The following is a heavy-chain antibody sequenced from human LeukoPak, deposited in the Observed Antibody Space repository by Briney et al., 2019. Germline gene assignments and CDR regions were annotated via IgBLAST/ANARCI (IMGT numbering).Heavy chain of an antibody. Sequence: GGSLRLSCAASGFTFDDYGMSWVPQAPGKGLEWVSGINWNGGSTGYADSVKGRFTISRDNAKNSLYLQMISLRVEDTAVYYCTRDPMRSGSYWGQGTLVTVSS. J-gene: IGHJ4*02. V-gene: IGHV3-20*04. CDR1: GFTFDDYG. CDR3: TRDPMRSGSY. CDR2: INWNGGST. D-gene: IGHD1-26*01.